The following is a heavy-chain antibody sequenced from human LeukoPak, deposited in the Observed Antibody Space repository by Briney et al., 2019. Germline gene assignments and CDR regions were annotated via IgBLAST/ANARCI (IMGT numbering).Heavy chain of an antibody. V-gene: IGHV1-2*02. CDR3: ASGTYRGNWNFDY. J-gene: IGHJ4*02. D-gene: IGHD1-26*01. CDR1: GYTFTAYS. CDR2: INPNTGGT. Sequence: ASVKVSCKASGYTFTAYSMHWVRQAPGQGLERMGWINPNTGGTKYAQKFQGRVAITRDTSISTAYMEMSGLTSDDTAVYYCASGTYRGNWNFDYWGQGTLVTVSS.